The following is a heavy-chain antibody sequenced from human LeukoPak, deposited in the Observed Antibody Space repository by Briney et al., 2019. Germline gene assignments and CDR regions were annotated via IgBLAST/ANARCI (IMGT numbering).Heavy chain of an antibody. Sequence: PGGSLRLSCAASGLTFRSYGMHWVRQAPGKGLEWVAFIRYDGSNKYYADSVKGRFTISRDNSKNTLYLQMNSLRVEDTAVYYCVAGIVGATISDYGGQGTLVTVS. D-gene: IGHD1-26*01. J-gene: IGHJ4*02. CDR2: IRYDGSNK. V-gene: IGHV3-30*02. CDR3: VAGIVGATISDY. CDR1: GLTFRSYG.